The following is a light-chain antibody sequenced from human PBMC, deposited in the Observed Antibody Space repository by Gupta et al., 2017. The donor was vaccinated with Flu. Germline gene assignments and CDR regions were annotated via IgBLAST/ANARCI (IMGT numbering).Light chain of an antibody. Sequence: SLGERATINYKSSQSVLYSSNNKKFLAWYQQKPGQPPKLLIYWASTREPGVPDRFSGSGSGTDFTLTISRLQAEDVAVYYCQQYDSTPLTFGGGTKVEIK. CDR1: QSVLYSSNNKKF. CDR3: QQYDSTPLT. J-gene: IGKJ4*01. V-gene: IGKV4-1*01. CDR2: WAS.